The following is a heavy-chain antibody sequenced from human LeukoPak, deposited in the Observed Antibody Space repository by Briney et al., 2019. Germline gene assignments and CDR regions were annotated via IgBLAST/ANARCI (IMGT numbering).Heavy chain of an antibody. J-gene: IGHJ1*01. V-gene: IGHV3-9*01. Sequence: PGGSLRLSCAASGFTFDDYAMHWVRQAPGKGLEWVSGISWNSGSIGYADSVKGRFTISRDNAKNTLYLQMNSLRAEDTAVYYCASLSYSSSWYILRAEYFQHWGQGTLVTVSS. CDR1: GFTFDDYA. D-gene: IGHD6-13*01. CDR2: ISWNSGSI. CDR3: ASLSYSSSWYILRAEYFQH.